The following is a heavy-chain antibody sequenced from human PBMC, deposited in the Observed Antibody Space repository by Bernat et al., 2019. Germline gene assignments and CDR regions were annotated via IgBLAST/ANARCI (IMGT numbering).Heavy chain of an antibody. V-gene: IGHV3-30*01. CDR3: ARDRYCSSASCRIFDY. Sequence: QVQLVESGGGVVQPGRSLRLSCAASGFTFSSYAMHWVRQAPGKGLEWVAVISYDGSNKYYADSVKGRFTISRDNSKNTLYLQMNSLRDEDTAVYYCARDRYCSSASCRIFDYWGQGTLVTVSS. J-gene: IGHJ4*02. CDR2: ISYDGSNK. D-gene: IGHD2-2*01. CDR1: GFTFSSYA.